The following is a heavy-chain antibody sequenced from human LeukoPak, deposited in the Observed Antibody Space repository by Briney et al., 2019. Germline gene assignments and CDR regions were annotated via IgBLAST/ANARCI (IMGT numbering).Heavy chain of an antibody. V-gene: IGHV3-11*01. CDR1: GFTFSDYY. J-gene: IGHJ4*02. CDR2: ISSSGSTI. D-gene: IGHD6-13*01. CDR3: AKDTDIAAAGPFDY. Sequence: PGGSLRLSCAASGFTFSDYYMSWIRQAPGKGLEWVSYISSSGSTIYYADSVKGRFTISRDNAKNSLYLQMNSLRAEDTALYYCAKDTDIAAAGPFDYWGQGTLVTVSS.